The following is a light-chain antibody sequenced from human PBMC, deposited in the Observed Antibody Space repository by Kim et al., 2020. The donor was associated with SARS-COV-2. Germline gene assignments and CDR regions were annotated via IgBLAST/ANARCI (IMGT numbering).Light chain of an antibody. J-gene: IGLJ2*01. CDR2: EVS. CDR1: TRVVGYYNL. CDR3: CSYAGSGIVV. Sequence: GQSITSSCTGITRVVGYYNLVSWYQQHPSQVPKLLIYEVSKRPSAVSSRFSGSKSGYTASLTISGLQAEDEADYYCCSYAGSGIVVFGGGTQLTVL. V-gene: IGLV2-23*02.